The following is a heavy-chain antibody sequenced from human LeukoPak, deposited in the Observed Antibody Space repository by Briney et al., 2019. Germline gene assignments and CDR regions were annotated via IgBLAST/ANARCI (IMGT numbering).Heavy chain of an antibody. CDR3: AKHALGSSFYYHIDV. CDR2: ISGSGGST. D-gene: IGHD3-10*01. Sequence: GGSLRLSCAASGFTFSSYAMSWVRQAPGKGLEWVSSISGSGGSTYYADSVKGRFTISRDNSKNTLYLQMNSLRAEDTAVYYCAKHALGSSFYYHIDVWAPGTTVIVSS. CDR1: GFTFSSYA. V-gene: IGHV3-23*01. J-gene: IGHJ6*03.